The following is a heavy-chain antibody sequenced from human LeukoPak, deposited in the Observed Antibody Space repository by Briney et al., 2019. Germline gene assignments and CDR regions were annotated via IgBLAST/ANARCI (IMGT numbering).Heavy chain of an antibody. Sequence: GGSLRLSCAASGFIFSSCAMSWVRQAPGKGLEWVSTISNSDGNTYYADSVKGRFTISRDNAKNSLYLQMNSLRAEDTAVYYCAELGITMIGGVWGKGTTVTISS. CDR2: ISNSDGNT. J-gene: IGHJ6*04. D-gene: IGHD3-10*02. V-gene: IGHV3-23*01. CDR1: GFIFSSCA. CDR3: AELGITMIGGV.